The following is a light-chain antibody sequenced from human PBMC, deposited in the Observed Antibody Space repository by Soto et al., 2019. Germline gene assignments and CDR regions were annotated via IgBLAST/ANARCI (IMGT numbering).Light chain of an antibody. Sequence: EIVLTQSPGTLSLSPGERATLSCRASQSVSSSYLAWYQQKPGQAPRLLIYVASSRATGIPDRFSGSGSGTDFTLTISRLEPEDFAVYYCQQYGSQGYTFGQGTKLEIK. CDR3: QQYGSQGYT. CDR1: QSVSSSY. J-gene: IGKJ2*01. CDR2: VAS. V-gene: IGKV3-20*01.